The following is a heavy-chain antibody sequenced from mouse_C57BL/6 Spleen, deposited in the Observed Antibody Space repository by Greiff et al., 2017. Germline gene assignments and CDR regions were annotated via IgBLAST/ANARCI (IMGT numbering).Heavy chain of an antibody. CDR2: IWGVGST. J-gene: IGHJ4*01. D-gene: IGHD4-1*01. CDR3: ARTGSGPMDY. V-gene: IGHV2-6*01. CDR1: GFSFTGYC. Sequence: QVQLQQSGPGLVAPSPSLSISCTASGFSFTGYCVDWVRQCPGQGLEWLGVIWGVGSTNDYSALKSRMSIRKDNSKSKISLQMHSMQTDDTAVYYYARTGSGPMDYWGQGTSVTVSS.